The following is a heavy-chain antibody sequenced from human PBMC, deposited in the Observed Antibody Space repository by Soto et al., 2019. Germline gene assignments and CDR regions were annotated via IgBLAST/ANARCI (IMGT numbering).Heavy chain of an antibody. CDR1: GFTFGTTD. Sequence: QLLQSGGGLVQPGGSLTLSCAASGFTFGTTDMSWVRQAPGEGLEWVSTIDGSGGITYYADSVKGRFTISRDNSRNTVYLQMNSLRGDDTALYYCVKNSGWFKTWGQGALVTVS. CDR3: VKNSGWFKT. J-gene: IGHJ5*02. CDR2: IDGSGGIT. D-gene: IGHD3-10*01. V-gene: IGHV3-23*01.